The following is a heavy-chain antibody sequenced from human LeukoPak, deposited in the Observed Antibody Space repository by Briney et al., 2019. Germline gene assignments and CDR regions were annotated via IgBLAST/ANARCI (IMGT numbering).Heavy chain of an antibody. CDR1: GFTFSSCA. J-gene: IGHJ4*02. CDR2: VSGSGSNT. Sequence: GGSLRLSCAASGFTFSSCAMSWVRQAPGEGLEWVSIVSGSGSNTYYADSVKGRFTISRDNAKNSLYLQMNSLRDEDTAVYYCAREWDSGSYYLGYFDYWGQGTLVTVSS. V-gene: IGHV3-23*01. D-gene: IGHD1-26*01. CDR3: AREWDSGSYYLGYFDY.